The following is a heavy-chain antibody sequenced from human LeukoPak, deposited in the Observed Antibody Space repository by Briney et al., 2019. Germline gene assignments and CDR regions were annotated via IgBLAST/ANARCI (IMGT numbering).Heavy chain of an antibody. J-gene: IGHJ4*02. V-gene: IGHV3-21*01. D-gene: IGHD3-3*01. CDR1: GFTFSSYS. CDR2: ISSSSSYI. Sequence: GGSLRLSCAASGFTFSSYSMNWVRQAPGKGLEWVSSISSSSSYIYYADSVKGRFTISRDSAKNSLYLQMNSLRAEDTAVYYCARDGHYDFWSGYSHGNYFDYWGQGTLVTVSS. CDR3: ARDGHYDFWSGYSHGNYFDY.